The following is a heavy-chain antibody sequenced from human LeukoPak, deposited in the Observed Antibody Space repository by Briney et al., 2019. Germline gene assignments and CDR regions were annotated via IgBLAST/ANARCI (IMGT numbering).Heavy chain of an antibody. V-gene: IGHV1-46*01. CDR2: ISPSGGST. J-gene: IGHJ2*01. CDR1: GYTFTSNY. Sequence: ASVKVSCKAFGYTFTSNYMHWVRQAPGQGPEWMGVISPSGGSTTYPQKFQGRVTLTRDMSTSTDYLELSSLRSEDTAVYYCARAFRLPYWYFDLWGRGTLVTVSS. D-gene: IGHD2-15*01. CDR3: ARAFRLPYWYFDL.